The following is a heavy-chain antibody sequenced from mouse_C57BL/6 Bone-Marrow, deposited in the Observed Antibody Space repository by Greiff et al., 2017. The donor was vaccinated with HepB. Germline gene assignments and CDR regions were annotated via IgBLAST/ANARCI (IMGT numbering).Heavy chain of an antibody. CDR1: GFTFSSYA. D-gene: IGHD1-1*01. J-gene: IGHJ3*01. CDR3: ARDKKYYGSRFAY. V-gene: IGHV5-4*01. CDR2: ISDGGSYT. Sequence: EVKLMESGGGLVKPGGSLKLSCAASGFTFSSYAMSWVRQTPEKRLEWVATISDGGSYTYYPDNVKGRFTISRDNAKNNLYLQMSHLKSEDTAMYYSARDKKYYGSRFAYWGQGTLVTVSA.